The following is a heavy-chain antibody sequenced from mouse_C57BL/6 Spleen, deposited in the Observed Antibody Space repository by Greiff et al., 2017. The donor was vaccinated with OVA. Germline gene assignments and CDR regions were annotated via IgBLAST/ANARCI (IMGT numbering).Heavy chain of an antibody. CDR1: GYTFTSYG. CDR3: ARSSYYGSSFWYCDV. D-gene: IGHD1-1*01. J-gene: IGHJ1*03. V-gene: IGHV1-81*01. CDR2: IYPRSGNT. Sequence: VQLQQSGAELARPGASVKLSCKASGYTFTSYGISWVKQRTGQGLEWIGEIYPRSGNTYYNEKFKGKATLTADKSSSPAYMELRSLTSEDSAVYFGARSSYYGSSFWYCDVWGTGTTVTVSS.